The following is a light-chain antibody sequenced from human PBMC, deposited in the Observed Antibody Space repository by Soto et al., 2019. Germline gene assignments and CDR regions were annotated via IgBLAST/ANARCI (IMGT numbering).Light chain of an antibody. CDR2: SNN. CDR3: AAWYDSLNGLVV. V-gene: IGLV1-44*01. Sequence: QSVLTQPPSASGTPGQRVTISCSGSSCDVGSNTVNWYQQLPGTAPKLLIYSNNKRPSGVADRFSGAKTAASASLAISGLQSEDEADYYCAAWYDSLNGLVVFGGGTKVTVL. J-gene: IGLJ2*01. CDR1: SCDVGSNT.